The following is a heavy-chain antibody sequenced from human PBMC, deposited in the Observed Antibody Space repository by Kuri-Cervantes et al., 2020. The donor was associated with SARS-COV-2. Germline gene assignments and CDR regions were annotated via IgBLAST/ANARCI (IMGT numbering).Heavy chain of an antibody. D-gene: IGHD2-15*01. J-gene: IGHJ6*03. CDR1: GFTFSRYA. Sequence: GGSLRLSCAGSGFTFSRYAIHCVRQAPGKGLEWVAVISDDGKKRYYADSVKGRFTISRDNSQSTLYLQMNSLKTEDTAVYYCTTDYLTGCSGGSCNLLDNYYYYMDVWGKGTTVTVSS. CDR2: ISDDGKKR. V-gene: IGHV3-30*04. CDR3: TTDYLTGCSGGSCNLLDNYYYYMDV.